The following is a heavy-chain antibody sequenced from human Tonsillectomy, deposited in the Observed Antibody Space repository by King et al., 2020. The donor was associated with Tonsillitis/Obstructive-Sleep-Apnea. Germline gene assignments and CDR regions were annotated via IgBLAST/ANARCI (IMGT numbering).Heavy chain of an antibody. CDR3: AREFSSGWLSGAFDI. Sequence: VQLVESGGGLVQPGGSLRLSCAASGFTFSSYSMNWVRQAPGKGLEWVSYISSSSSTIYYADSVKGRCTISRDNAKNSLYLQMNRLRDEDTAVYYCAREFSSGWLSGAFDIWGQGTMVTVSS. CDR2: ISSSSSTI. V-gene: IGHV3-48*02. CDR1: GFTFSSYS. D-gene: IGHD6-19*01. J-gene: IGHJ3*02.